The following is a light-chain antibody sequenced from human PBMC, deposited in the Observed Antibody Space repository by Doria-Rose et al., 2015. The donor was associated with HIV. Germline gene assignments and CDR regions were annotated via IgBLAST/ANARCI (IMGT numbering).Light chain of an antibody. CDR1: QSVSSN. CDR3: QQRSNWPPIFT. V-gene: IGKV3-11*01. Sequence: PGERATLSCRASQSVSSNLAWYQQKPGQAPRLLINDASNRATGIPARFSGSGSGTDFTLTISSLEPEDFAVYFCQQRSNWPPIFTFGPGTKVDI. J-gene: IGKJ3*01. CDR2: DAS.